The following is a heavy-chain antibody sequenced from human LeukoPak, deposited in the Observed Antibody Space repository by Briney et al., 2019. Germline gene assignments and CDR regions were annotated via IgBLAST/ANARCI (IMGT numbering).Heavy chain of an antibody. V-gene: IGHV4-4*07. Sequence: SETLSLTCTVSGGSISSYYWSWIRQPAGKGLEWIGRIYTSGSTNYNPSLKSRVTMSVDTSKNQFSLKLSSVTAADTAVYCCARVLRYIGSYRAPNDAFDIWGQGTMVTVSS. CDR3: ARVLRYIGSYRAPNDAFDI. CDR2: IYTSGST. D-gene: IGHD1-26*01. J-gene: IGHJ3*02. CDR1: GGSISSYY.